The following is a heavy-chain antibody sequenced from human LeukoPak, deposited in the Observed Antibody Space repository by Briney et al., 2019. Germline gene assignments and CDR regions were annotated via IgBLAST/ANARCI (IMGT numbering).Heavy chain of an antibody. V-gene: IGHV7-4-1*02. CDR2: INTNTGNP. D-gene: IGHD5-18*01. Sequence: GASVKVSCKASGYTFTSYYIHWVRQAPGQGLEWMGWINTNTGNPTYAQGFFTGRYVFSLDTSASTAYLQINGLKADDTAVYYCGRDPRLGIRGYTYGYIDHWGQGTLLTVAS. CDR1: GYTFTSYY. CDR3: GRDPRLGIRGYTYGYIDH. J-gene: IGHJ4*02.